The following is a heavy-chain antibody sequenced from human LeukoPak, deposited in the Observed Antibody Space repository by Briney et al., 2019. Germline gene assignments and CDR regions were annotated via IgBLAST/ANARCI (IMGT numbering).Heavy chain of an antibody. V-gene: IGHV3-30*18. CDR3: AKTSEEWLHDGYYFDY. D-gene: IGHD3-3*01. CDR1: GFTSSSHG. CDR2: ISYDGSNK. J-gene: IGHJ4*02. Sequence: PGRSLRLSCAASGFTSSSHGIHWVRQAPGKGLEWVALISYDGSNKYYVDSAKGRFTISRDNSKNTLYLQMNSLRTEDTAVYYCAKTSEEWLHDGYYFDYWGQGTLVTVSS.